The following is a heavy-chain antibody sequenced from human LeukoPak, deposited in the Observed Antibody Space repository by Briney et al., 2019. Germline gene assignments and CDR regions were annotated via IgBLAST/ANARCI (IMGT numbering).Heavy chain of an antibody. CDR3: ARAMVNYDILTGRSVWFDP. J-gene: IGHJ5*02. CDR1: GGSISSYY. CDR2: IYYSGST. D-gene: IGHD3-9*01. V-gene: IGHV4-59*01. Sequence: KPSETLSLTCTVSGGSISSYYWSWIRQPPGKGLEWIGYIYYSGSTNYNPSPKSRVTISVDTSKNQFSLKLSSVTAADTAVYYCARAMVNYDILTGRSVWFDPWGQGTLVTVSS.